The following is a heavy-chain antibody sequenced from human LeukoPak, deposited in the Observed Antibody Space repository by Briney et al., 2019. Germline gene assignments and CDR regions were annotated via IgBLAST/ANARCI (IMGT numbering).Heavy chain of an antibody. Sequence: GGSLRLSCAASGFTFKSHAMSWVRQAPGKGLEWVSATSGSGGSKFYADSVKGRFTISRDNSKNTLFLQMDSLRAEDTAVYYCAKDIPRSGWAMDYWGQGTLVTVSS. CDR1: GFTFKSHA. CDR2: TSGSGGSK. CDR3: AKDIPRSGWAMDY. D-gene: IGHD6-19*01. V-gene: IGHV3-23*01. J-gene: IGHJ4*02.